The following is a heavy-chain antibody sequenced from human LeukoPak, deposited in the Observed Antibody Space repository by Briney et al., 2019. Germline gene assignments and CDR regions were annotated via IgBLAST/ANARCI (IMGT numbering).Heavy chain of an antibody. CDR3: ARVGDCGGDSYLNWFDP. J-gene: IGHJ5*02. CDR1: GASISSGSYY. D-gene: IGHD2-21*02. Sequence: PSQSPSPTCTVSGASISSGSYYSSWIRQPAGKGLEWIGRIYTSGSTNYNPSLKSRLTISVHTCRHQYSLKLSSVTAADTAVYYCARVGDCGGDSYLNWFDPWGQGTLFTVSS. CDR2: IYTSGST. V-gene: IGHV4-61*02.